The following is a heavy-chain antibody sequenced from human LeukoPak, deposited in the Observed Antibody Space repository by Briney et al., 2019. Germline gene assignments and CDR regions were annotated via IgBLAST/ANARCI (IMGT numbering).Heavy chain of an antibody. CDR3: ARFSASSLPKNLFDP. CDR1: AYKFGDYW. V-gene: IGHV5-51*01. D-gene: IGHD1-7*01. Sequence: GESLKISCTGSAYKFGDYWIGWMRQLHGRGLEWVGIIYPDDSETKYSPSFQGQVAISADKSIHTAYLEWSSLKSSDTAIYCCARFSASSLPKNLFDPWGQGTLITVSS. J-gene: IGHJ5*02. CDR2: IYPDDSET.